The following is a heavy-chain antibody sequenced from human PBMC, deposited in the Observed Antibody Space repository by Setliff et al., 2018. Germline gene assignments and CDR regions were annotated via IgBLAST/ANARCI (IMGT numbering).Heavy chain of an antibody. CDR1: GGTLSDYY. Sequence: SETLSLTCAASGGTLSDYYWTWIRQPPGKGLEWVGEINHSGSTNYNPSLKSRVTISVDTSNNHFSLKLISVTAADTAVYYCARMVGTPDGWFDPWGQGTLVTVS. CDR2: INHSGST. J-gene: IGHJ5*02. CDR3: ARMVGTPDGWFDP. V-gene: IGHV4-34*01. D-gene: IGHD1-26*01.